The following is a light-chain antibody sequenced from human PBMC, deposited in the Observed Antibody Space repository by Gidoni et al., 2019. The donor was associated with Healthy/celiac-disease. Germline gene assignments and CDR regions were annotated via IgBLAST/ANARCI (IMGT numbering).Light chain of an antibody. J-gene: IGLJ2*01. Sequence: QSALTQPASVSGSPGQSITISCTGTNSDVGGYNYVSWYQQHPGKAPKFMIYEVSNRPSGVSNRFSGSKSGNTASLTISGLQAEDEAHYYCSSYTSSSTLVFGGGXKLTVL. CDR2: EVS. CDR3: SSYTSSSTLV. V-gene: IGLV2-14*01. CDR1: NSDVGGYNY.